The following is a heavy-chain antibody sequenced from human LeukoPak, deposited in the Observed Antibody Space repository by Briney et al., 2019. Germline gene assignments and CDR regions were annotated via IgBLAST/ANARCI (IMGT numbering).Heavy chain of an antibody. J-gene: IGHJ5*02. CDR2: IDASGVNT. CDR1: RFTFSGYA. V-gene: IGHV3-23*01. Sequence: PGGSLRLSCAASRFTFSGYAMYWVRQAPGQGQELVSCIDASGVNTYYADSVKGRFTISRDNSRNTLYLQMNSLRAEDTAVYYCAKGSGSGWYGWFDPWGQGTLVTVSS. D-gene: IGHD6-19*01. CDR3: AKGSGSGWYGWFDP.